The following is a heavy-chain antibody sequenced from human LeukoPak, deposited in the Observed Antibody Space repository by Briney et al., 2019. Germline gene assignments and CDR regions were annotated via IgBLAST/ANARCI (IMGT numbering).Heavy chain of an antibody. J-gene: IGHJ4*02. CDR1: GFTFSSYA. D-gene: IGHD1-26*01. CDR3: ARESGSYSGPDY. V-gene: IGHV3-48*02. Sequence: GGSLRLPCAASGFTFSSYAMSWVRQAPGKGLEWVSAISGSSSTIYYADSVKGRFTISRDNAKNSLYLQMNSLRDEDTAVYYCARESGSYSGPDYWGQGTLVTVSS. CDR2: ISGSSSTI.